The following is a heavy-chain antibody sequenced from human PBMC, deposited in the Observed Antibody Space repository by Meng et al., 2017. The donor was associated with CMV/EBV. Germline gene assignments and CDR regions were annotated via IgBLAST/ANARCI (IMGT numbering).Heavy chain of an antibody. J-gene: IGHJ4*02. CDR3: ARDSAVAGVVDY. V-gene: IGHV4-39*07. Sequence: QLQLPGAGPGLVKPLETLSLTCTVSGGSISSSSYYWGWIRQPPGKGLEWIGSIYYSGSTYYNPSLKSRVTISVDTSKNQFSLKLSSVTAADTAVYYCARDSAVAGVVDYWGQGTLVTVSS. CDR2: IYYSGST. D-gene: IGHD6-19*01. CDR1: GGSISSSSYY.